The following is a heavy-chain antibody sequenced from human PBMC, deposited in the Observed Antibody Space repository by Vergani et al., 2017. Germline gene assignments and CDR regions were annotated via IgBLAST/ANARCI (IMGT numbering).Heavy chain of an antibody. CDR3: ARDPAPSPTVVTFLLDV. CDR2: ISSSSSYI. D-gene: IGHD4-23*01. J-gene: IGHJ6*03. CDR1: GFTFSNSA. V-gene: IGHV3-21*01. Sequence: EVHLLESGGGQVEAGGSLRLSCVASGFTFSNSAMSWVRQTSGKGLEWVSSISSSSSYIYYADSVKGRFTISRDNAKNSLYLQMNSLRAEDTAVYYCARDPAPSPTVVTFLLDVWGKGP.